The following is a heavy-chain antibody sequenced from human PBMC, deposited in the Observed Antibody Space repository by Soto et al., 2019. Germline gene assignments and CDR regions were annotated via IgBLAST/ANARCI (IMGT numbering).Heavy chain of an antibody. J-gene: IGHJ4*02. D-gene: IGHD3-10*01. Sequence: ASVKVSCKVSGYTLTELSMHWVRQAPGKGLEWMGGFDPEDGETIYAQKFQGRVTLTEDTSTDTAYMELSSLRSEDTAVYYCARLLWFGELRYFDYWGQGTLVTVSS. CDR1: GYTLTELS. CDR2: FDPEDGET. V-gene: IGHV1-24*01. CDR3: ARLLWFGELRYFDY.